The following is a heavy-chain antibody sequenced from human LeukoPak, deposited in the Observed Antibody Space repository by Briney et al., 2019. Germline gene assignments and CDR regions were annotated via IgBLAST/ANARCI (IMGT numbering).Heavy chain of an antibody. J-gene: IGHJ3*02. Sequence: RGSLRLSCAASGFTFSSYAMSWVRQAPGKGLEWVSALSSSGGSTYYADSVKGRFTISRDNSKNTLYLQMNSLRAEDTAVYYCANRWIVVVITTDDAFDIWGQGTMVTVSS. CDR1: GFTFSSYA. D-gene: IGHD3-22*01. V-gene: IGHV3-23*01. CDR2: LSSSGGST. CDR3: ANRWIVVVITTDDAFDI.